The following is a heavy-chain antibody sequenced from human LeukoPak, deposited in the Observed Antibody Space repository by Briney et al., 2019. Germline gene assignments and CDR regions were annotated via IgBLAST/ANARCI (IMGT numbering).Heavy chain of an antibody. D-gene: IGHD5-18*01. CDR1: GFTFSSYW. Sequence: GGSLRLSCAVSGFTFSSYWMNWVRQAPGKGLEWVANIKQDGSQKYYVDSVKGRSTISRDNAKNSLYLQLNSLRAEDTAVYYCARDESGDSYGLYWGQGTLVTVSS. CDR2: IKQDGSQK. CDR3: ARDESGDSYGLY. J-gene: IGHJ4*02. V-gene: IGHV3-7*05.